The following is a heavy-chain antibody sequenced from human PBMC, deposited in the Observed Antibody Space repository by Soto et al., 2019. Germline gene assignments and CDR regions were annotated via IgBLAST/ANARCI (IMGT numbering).Heavy chain of an antibody. D-gene: IGHD5-18*01. CDR2: IDSNEIT. CDR3: ARVDTALALWRSYFEF. V-gene: IGHV4-39*01. J-gene: IGHJ4*02. Sequence: SETLSLTCTVSGASVGSRSHSWAWFRQPPGKGLEWIGNIDSNEITEFSPSLRSRLTMSVDASENQFSLNLNSVTAQDTAVYFCARVDTALALWRSYFEFWGRGVLVTVS. CDR1: GASVGSRSHS.